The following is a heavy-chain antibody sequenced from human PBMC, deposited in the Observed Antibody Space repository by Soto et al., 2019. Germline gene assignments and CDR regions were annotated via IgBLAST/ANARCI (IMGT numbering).Heavy chain of an antibody. CDR2: IWYDGSNK. J-gene: IGHJ6*02. V-gene: IGHV3-33*01. CDR1: GFTFSSYG. D-gene: IGHD3-3*01. Sequence: PGGSLRLSCAASGFTFSSYGMHWVRQAPGKGLEWVAVIWYDGSNKYYADSVKGRFTISRGNSKNTLYLQMNSLRAEDTAVYYCARDGYYDFWSGHAGMDVWGQGTTVTVSS. CDR3: ARDGYYDFWSGHAGMDV.